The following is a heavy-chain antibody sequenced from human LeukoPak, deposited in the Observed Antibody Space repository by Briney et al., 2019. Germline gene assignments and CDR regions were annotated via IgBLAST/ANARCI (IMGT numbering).Heavy chain of an antibody. Sequence: GGSLKLSCAASGFTFSGSAIHWVRQASGKGLEWVGRIRSKANSYATAYAASVKGRFTISRDDSKNTLYLQMNSLRAEDTAVYYCAKSLYYDILTGPLSYWGQGTLVTVSS. J-gene: IGHJ4*02. CDR1: GFTFSGSA. D-gene: IGHD3-9*01. CDR3: AKSLYYDILTGPLSY. V-gene: IGHV3-73*01. CDR2: IRSKANSYAT.